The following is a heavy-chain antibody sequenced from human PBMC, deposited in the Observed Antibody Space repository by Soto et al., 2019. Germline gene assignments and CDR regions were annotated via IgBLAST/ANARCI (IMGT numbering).Heavy chain of an antibody. D-gene: IGHD4-17*01. J-gene: IGHJ4*02. CDR1: GGNISSYY. Sequence: SETLSLTCTVSGGNISSYYLSWIRQPPGKGLEWIGYIYYSGSTNYNPSLKSRVTISVDTSKNQFSLKLSSVTAADTAVYYCARSQTTVTSYDYWGQGTLVTVS. V-gene: IGHV4-59*08. CDR3: ARSQTTVTSYDY. CDR2: IYYSGST.